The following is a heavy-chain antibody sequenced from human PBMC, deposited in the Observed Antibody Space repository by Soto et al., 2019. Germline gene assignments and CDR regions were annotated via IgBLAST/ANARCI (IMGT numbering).Heavy chain of an antibody. V-gene: IGHV3-64*01. J-gene: IGHJ4*02. CDR1: GFTFSSYA. Sequence: GGSLRLSCAASGFTFSSYAMHWVRQAPGKGLEYVSAISSNGGSTYYANSVKDRFTISRDNSKSTLYLQMGSLRAEDMAVYFCAREKAFSSGEDYWGRGTLVTVSS. CDR3: AREKAFSSGEDY. D-gene: IGHD6-19*01. CDR2: ISSNGGST.